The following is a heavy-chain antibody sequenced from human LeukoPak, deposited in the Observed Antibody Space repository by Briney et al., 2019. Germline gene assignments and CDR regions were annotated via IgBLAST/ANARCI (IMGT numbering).Heavy chain of an antibody. Sequence: SETLSLTCAVYGGSFSGYYWSWLRQPPGKGLEWIGEINHSGSTNYNPSLKSRVTISVDTSKNQFSLKLSSVTAADTAVYYCARGTWNCSGGSCYSSFDYWGQGTLVAVSS. J-gene: IGHJ4*02. CDR3: ARGTWNCSGGSCYSSFDY. CDR1: GGSFSGYY. CDR2: INHSGST. D-gene: IGHD2-15*01. V-gene: IGHV4-34*01.